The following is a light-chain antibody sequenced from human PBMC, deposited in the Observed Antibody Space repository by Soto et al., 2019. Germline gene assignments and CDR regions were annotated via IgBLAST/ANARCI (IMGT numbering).Light chain of an antibody. CDR2: GAS. Sequence: EIVMTQSPATLSVSPGERATLSCRASQSVSSNLAWYQQKPGQAPRLLIYGASTRATRIPASFSGSGSGTEFTLTISSLEPEDLAVYYCQQRSNWPRTFGQGTKVDI. CDR1: QSVSSN. V-gene: IGKV3-15*01. J-gene: IGKJ1*01. CDR3: QQRSNWPRT.